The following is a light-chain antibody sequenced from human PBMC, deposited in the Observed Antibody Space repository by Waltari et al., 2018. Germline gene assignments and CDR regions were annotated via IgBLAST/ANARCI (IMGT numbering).Light chain of an antibody. J-gene: IGLJ3*02. CDR1: SSDVGAYNY. Sequence: LTQPASVSGSPGQSITISCTGTSSDVGAYNYVSWYQQHPGKAPKLMIYEVNNRPSGVSNRFSGSKSGNTASLTISGLQAEDEADYYCTSYTTRHTWVFGEGTKLAVL. CDR2: EVN. CDR3: TSYTTRHTWV. V-gene: IGLV2-14*01.